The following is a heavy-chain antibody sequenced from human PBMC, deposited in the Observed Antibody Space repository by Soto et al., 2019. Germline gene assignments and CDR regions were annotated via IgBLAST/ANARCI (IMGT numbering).Heavy chain of an antibody. CDR2: IYYSGST. Sequence: NPSETLSLTCTVSGGSISSGDYYWSWIRQPPGKGLEWIGYIYYSGSTYYNPSPKSRVTISVDTSKNQFSLKLSSVTAADTAVYYCAREGADYDFWSGPAHDAFDIWGQGTMVTVSS. CDR3: AREGADYDFWSGPAHDAFDI. CDR1: GGSISSGDYY. V-gene: IGHV4-30-4*01. D-gene: IGHD3-3*01. J-gene: IGHJ3*02.